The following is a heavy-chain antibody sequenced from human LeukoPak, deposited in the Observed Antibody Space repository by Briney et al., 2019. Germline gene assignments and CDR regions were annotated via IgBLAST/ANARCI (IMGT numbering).Heavy chain of an antibody. CDR3: ARLPHNSGWSPSEY. D-gene: IGHD6-19*01. J-gene: IGHJ4*02. Sequence: GESLKISCKGSGYSFTNYWIGWVRQMPGKGLEWMGITYPGDSDTRYSPSFQGQVTISADKSISTAYLQWSSLKASDTAMYYCARLPHNSGWSPSEYGGQGTLVTVSS. CDR1: GYSFTNYW. V-gene: IGHV5-51*01. CDR2: TYPGDSDT.